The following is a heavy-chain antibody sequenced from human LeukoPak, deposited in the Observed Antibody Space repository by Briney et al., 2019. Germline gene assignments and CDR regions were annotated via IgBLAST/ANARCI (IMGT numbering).Heavy chain of an antibody. Sequence: ASVKVSCKVSGYTLTELSMHWVRQAPGKGLEWMGGLDPEDGETIYAQKFQGRVTMTEDTSTDTAYMELSSLRSEDTAVYYCATDSLVGATDWYYFDYWGQGTLVTVSS. D-gene: IGHD1-26*01. V-gene: IGHV1-24*01. J-gene: IGHJ4*02. CDR3: ATDSLVGATDWYYFDY. CDR2: LDPEDGET. CDR1: GYTLTELS.